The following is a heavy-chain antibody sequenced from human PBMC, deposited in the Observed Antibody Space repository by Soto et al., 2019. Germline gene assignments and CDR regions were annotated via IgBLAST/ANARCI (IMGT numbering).Heavy chain of an antibody. Sequence: QVQLVQSGAEVKKPGASVTVSCKASGGTFSYYAISWVRQAPGQGLDWMGGIIPIYGTTLYAQKFEGRITITAEETTSTAYMELSGMRSEDTAVYYCARIILRDSAGLPAGFLHTKNYYCGMDVWGQGTTVTVSS. CDR3: ARIILRDSAGLPAGFLHTKNYYCGMDV. CDR2: IIPIYGTT. J-gene: IGHJ6*02. CDR1: GGTFSYYA. V-gene: IGHV1-69*01. D-gene: IGHD6-19*01.